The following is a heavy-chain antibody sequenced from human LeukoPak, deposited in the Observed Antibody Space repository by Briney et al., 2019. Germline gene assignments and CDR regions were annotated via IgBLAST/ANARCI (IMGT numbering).Heavy chain of an antibody. Sequence: ASVKVSCKASGYTFTSYYMHWVRQAPGQGLEWMGIINPSGGSTSYAQKFQGRVTMTRDTSTSTVYMELSSLRSEDTAVYYCARATFPYYYDSNGLNAFDIWGQGTMVTVSS. V-gene: IGHV1-46*01. J-gene: IGHJ3*02. CDR3: ARATFPYYYDSNGLNAFDI. CDR1: GYTFTSYY. D-gene: IGHD3-22*01. CDR2: INPSGGST.